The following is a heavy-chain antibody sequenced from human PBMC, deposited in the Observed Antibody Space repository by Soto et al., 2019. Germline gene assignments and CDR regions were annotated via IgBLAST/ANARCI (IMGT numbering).Heavy chain of an antibody. CDR1: GFTFSNYA. Sequence: PGESLKISCAASGFTFSNYAMTWVRQAPGKGLEWVSGISGSGSSIYYADSVKGRFTISRDNSKNTLYLQMNSLRAEDTAVYYCAKGGDSSSWKNWFDPWGQGTLVTVSS. CDR2: ISGSGSSI. V-gene: IGHV3-23*01. J-gene: IGHJ5*02. D-gene: IGHD6-13*01. CDR3: AKGGDSSSWKNWFDP.